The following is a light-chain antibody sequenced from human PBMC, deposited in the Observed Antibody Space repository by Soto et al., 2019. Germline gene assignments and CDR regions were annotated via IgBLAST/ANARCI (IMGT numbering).Light chain of an antibody. J-gene: IGLJ3*02. V-gene: IGLV2-8*01. Sequence: QSALTQPPSASGSPGQSVTISCTGRNTDVGAYNYVTWYQQYPGKAPTVMIYEVTKRPSGVPARFSGSRSGNTASLTVSGLQAEDEADYYCSSYAGSNVWVFGGGTKVTVL. CDR2: EVT. CDR1: NTDVGAYNY. CDR3: SSYAGSNVWV.